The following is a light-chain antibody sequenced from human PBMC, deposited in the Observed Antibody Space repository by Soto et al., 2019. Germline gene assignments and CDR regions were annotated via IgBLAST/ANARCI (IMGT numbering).Light chain of an antibody. Sequence: QSVVTQPPSVSAAPGQTVTISCSGSNSNIGDNSVSWYQQLPGTVPKLLIHDNNRRPSGIPDRFSGSKSGTSATLGITGLQTGDEADYYCGTWDSSLSAVLFGGGTKLTVL. V-gene: IGLV1-51*01. CDR2: DNN. J-gene: IGLJ2*01. CDR3: GTWDSSLSAVL. CDR1: NSNIGDNS.